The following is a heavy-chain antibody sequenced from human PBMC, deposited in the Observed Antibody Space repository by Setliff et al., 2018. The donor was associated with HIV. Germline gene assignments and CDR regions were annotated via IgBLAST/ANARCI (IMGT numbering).Heavy chain of an antibody. CDR1: GASISSNSYY. Sequence: SETLSLTCSVSGASISSNSYYWGWIRQPPGKGLEWIGSIYHSGSTYYNPSLKSRVTISVDTSKNQFSLKLTSVTAADTAVYYCARDQPQDYDSLTGYYTGRYFDYWGRGTLVTVSS. J-gene: IGHJ4*02. CDR3: ARDQPQDYDSLTGYYTGRYFDY. D-gene: IGHD3-9*01. V-gene: IGHV4-39*07. CDR2: IYHSGST.